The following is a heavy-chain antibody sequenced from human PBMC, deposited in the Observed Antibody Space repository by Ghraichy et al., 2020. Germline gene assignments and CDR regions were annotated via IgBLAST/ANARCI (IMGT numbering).Heavy chain of an antibody. CDR2: IYYSGST. V-gene: IGHV4-31*03. J-gene: IGHJ6*03. Sequence: SETLSLTCTVSGGSISSGGYYWSWIRQHPGKGLEWIGYIYYSGSTYYNPSLKSRVTISVDTSKNQFSLKLSSVTAADTAVYYCARGGGYCSSTSCYIRPIYYYYMDVWGKGTTVTVSS. CDR1: GGSISSGGYY. CDR3: ARGGGYCSSTSCYIRPIYYYYMDV. D-gene: IGHD2-2*02.